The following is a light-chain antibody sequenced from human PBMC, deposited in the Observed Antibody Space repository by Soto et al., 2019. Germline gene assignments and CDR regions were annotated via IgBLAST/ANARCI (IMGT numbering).Light chain of an antibody. CDR2: EVS. V-gene: IGLV2-8*01. CDR3: SSYAGSNHYV. J-gene: IGLJ1*01. CDR1: SSDVGGYNF. Sequence: QSALTQPPSASGSPGQSVTISCTGTSSDVGGYNFVSWYQQHPGKAPKLMIYEVSKRPSGVPDRFSGSKSDYTASLTVSGLQAEDEADYYCSSYAGSNHYVFGAGTKVTVL.